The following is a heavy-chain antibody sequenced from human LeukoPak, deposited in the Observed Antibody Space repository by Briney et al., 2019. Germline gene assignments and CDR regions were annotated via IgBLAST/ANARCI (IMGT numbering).Heavy chain of an antibody. CDR3: ARLYCSGGSCYSDY. CDR1: GGSISSSSYY. D-gene: IGHD2-15*01. V-gene: IGHV4-39*07. Sequence: KPSETLSLTCTVSGGSISSSSYYWGWIRQPPGKGLEWIGSIYYSGSTYYNPSLKSRVTISVDTSKNQFSLKLSSVIAADTAVYYCARLYCSGGSCYSDYWGQGTLVTVSS. J-gene: IGHJ4*02. CDR2: IYYSGST.